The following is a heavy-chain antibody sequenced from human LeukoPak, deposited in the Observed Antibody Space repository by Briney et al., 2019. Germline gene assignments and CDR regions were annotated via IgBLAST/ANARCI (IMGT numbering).Heavy chain of an antibody. CDR3: VKDSIAAAPDYYYYYMDV. CDR1: GFTFDDYA. CDR2: ISSNSGSR. V-gene: IGHV3-9*01. D-gene: IGHD6-13*01. J-gene: IGHJ6*03. Sequence: AGGSLRLSCVASGFTFDDYAMHWVRQVPGKGLEWVSGISSNSGSREYADSVKGRFIISRDNAKNSLYLQMSSLRAEDTALYYCVKDSIAAAPDYYYYYMDVWGKGTTVTVSS.